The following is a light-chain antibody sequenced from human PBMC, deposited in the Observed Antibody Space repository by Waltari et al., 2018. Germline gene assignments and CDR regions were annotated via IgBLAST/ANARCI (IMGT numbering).Light chain of an antibody. Sequence: EIVMTQSPATLSVSPGERATLSGRSSQSISSNLAWYQQKSGQAPRLLIYGASTRASGIPARFSGSGSGTDFTLTISSLQSEDFAVYYCQQYNNWPPWTFGQGTKVEIK. CDR3: QQYNNWPPWT. J-gene: IGKJ1*01. V-gene: IGKV3-15*01. CDR2: GAS. CDR1: QSISSN.